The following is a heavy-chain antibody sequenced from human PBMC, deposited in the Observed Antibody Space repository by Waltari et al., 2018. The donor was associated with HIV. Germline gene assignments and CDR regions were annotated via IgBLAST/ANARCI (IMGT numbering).Heavy chain of an antibody. V-gene: IGHV4-39*01. CDR2: IYYSGST. Sequence: QLQLQESGPGLVKPSETLSLTCTVSGGSISSSSYYWGWIRQPPGKGLEWIGSIYYSGSTYYNPSLKSRVTISVDTSKNQFSLKLSSVTAADTAVYYCARRKAENSHFDYWGQGTLVTVSS. D-gene: IGHD1-26*01. J-gene: IGHJ4*02. CDR1: GGSISSSSYY. CDR3: ARRKAENSHFDY.